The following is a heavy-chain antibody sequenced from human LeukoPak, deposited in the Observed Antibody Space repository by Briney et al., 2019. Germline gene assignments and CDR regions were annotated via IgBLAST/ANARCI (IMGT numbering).Heavy chain of an antibody. CDR2: INHSGST. CDR1: GGSFNNYY. Sequence: SETLSLTCAVYGGSFNNYYWSWIRQPPGKGLEWIGEINHSGSTNYNPSLKSRVTISVDTAKNQFSLKLSSVTAADTAVYYCARGIVVVPAAIRSYYYMDVWGKGTTVTVSS. J-gene: IGHJ6*03. V-gene: IGHV4-34*01. CDR3: ARGIVVVPAAIRSYYYMDV. D-gene: IGHD2-2*01.